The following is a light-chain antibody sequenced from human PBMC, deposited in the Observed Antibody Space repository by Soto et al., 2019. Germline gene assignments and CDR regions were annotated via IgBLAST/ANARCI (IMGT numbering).Light chain of an antibody. CDR2: KAS. V-gene: IGKV1-5*03. CDR1: QSIRTS. J-gene: IGKJ1*01. CDR3: QHYNSYSEA. Sequence: DIQMTQSPSTLSAFVGDRVTITCRASQSIRTSLAWYQQKPGKAPNLLIYKASTLKSGVPSRFSGSGSGTEFTLTISSLQPDDFATYYCQHYNSYSEAFGQGTKVDIK.